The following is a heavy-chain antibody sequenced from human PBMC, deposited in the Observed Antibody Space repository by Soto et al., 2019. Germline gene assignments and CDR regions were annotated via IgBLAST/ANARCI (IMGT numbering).Heavy chain of an antibody. J-gene: IGHJ6*02. V-gene: IGHV3-73*01. Sequence: PGGSLRLSCAASWFTFSGSAMHWVRQASGKGLEWVGRIRSKANSYATAYAASVKGRFTISRDDSKNTAYLQMNSLKTEDTAVYYCTRPYGDYEGYYYYGMDVWGQGTTGTVSS. CDR3: TRPYGDYEGYYYYGMDV. CDR2: IRSKANSYAT. D-gene: IGHD4-17*01. CDR1: WFTFSGSA.